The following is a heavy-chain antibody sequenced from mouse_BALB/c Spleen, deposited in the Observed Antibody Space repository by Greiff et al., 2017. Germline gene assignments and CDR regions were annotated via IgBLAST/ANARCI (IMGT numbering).Heavy chain of an antibody. Sequence: VQVVESGAELVRPGVSVKISCKGSGYTFTDYAMHWVKQSHAKSLEWIGVISTYYGDASYNQKFKGKATMTVDKSSSTAYMELARLTSEDSAIYYCARNYRSWYFDVWGAGTTVTVSS. CDR2: ISTYYGDA. CDR3: ARNYRSWYFDV. V-gene: IGHV1S137*01. J-gene: IGHJ1*01. D-gene: IGHD2-14*01. CDR1: GYTFTDYA.